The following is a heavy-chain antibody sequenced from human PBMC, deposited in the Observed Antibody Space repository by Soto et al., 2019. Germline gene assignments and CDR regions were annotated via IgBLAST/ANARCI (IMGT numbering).Heavy chain of an antibody. CDR3: ASEKRSTVTTIDY. Sequence: ESGGGLVQPGGSLRLSCAASGFTVSSNYMSWVRQAPGKGLEWVSVIYSGGSTYYADSVKGRFTISRDNSKNTLYLQMNSLRAEDTAVYYCASEKRSTVTTIDYWGQGTLVTVSS. J-gene: IGHJ4*02. V-gene: IGHV3-66*01. CDR2: IYSGGST. CDR1: GFTVSSNY. D-gene: IGHD4-17*01.